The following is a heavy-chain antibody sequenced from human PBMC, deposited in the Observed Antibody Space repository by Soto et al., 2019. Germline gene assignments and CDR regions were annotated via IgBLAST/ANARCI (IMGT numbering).Heavy chain of an antibody. CDR3: TKNSAYALDY. CDR2: IHHSGGT. D-gene: IGHD5-12*01. J-gene: IGHJ4*02. CDR1: GGSVSNNNW. V-gene: IGHV4-4*02. Sequence: QVQLQESGPGLVKPSGTLSLSCAVSGGSVSNNNWWSWVRQSPGNGLEWIGEIHHSGGTSYNPSLEGGATLSVDKSKNELSLRLNYVTAADTAVYYCTKNSAYALDYWGLGILVTVSS.